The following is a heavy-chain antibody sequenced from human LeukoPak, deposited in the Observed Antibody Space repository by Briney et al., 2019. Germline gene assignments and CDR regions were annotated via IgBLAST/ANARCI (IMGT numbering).Heavy chain of an antibody. Sequence: GGSLRLSCAASGFTFSSYAMSWVRQAPGKGLEWVSTISGSGSYIYHADSVKGRFTISRDNAKNSLYLQMSSLRAEDTAVYYCAREGNYYFDYWGQGTLVTVSS. J-gene: IGHJ4*02. CDR1: GFTFSSYA. V-gene: IGHV3-21*01. CDR3: AREGNYYFDY. CDR2: ISGSGSYI.